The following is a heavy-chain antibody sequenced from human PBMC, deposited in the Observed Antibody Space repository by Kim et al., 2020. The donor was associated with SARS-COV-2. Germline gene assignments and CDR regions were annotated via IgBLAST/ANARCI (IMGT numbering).Heavy chain of an antibody. J-gene: IGHJ3*02. Sequence: SETLSLTCTVSGGSISSSSYYWGWIRQPPGKGLEWIGSIYYSGSTYYNPSLKSRVTISVDTSKNQFSLKLSSVTAADTAVYYCAGGGYCSGGNCRGAFDIWGQGTMVTVSS. CDR3: AGGGYCSGGNCRGAFDI. V-gene: IGHV4-39*07. CDR1: GGSISSSSYY. CDR2: IYYSGST. D-gene: IGHD2-15*01.